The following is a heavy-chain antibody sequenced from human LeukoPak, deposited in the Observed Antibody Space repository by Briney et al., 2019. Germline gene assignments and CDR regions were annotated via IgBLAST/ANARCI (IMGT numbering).Heavy chain of an antibody. D-gene: IGHD3-3*01. CDR3: ARVDFWRTHDY. J-gene: IGHJ4*02. V-gene: IGHV1-18*01. CDR1: GYTFTSYG. CDR2: ISAYNGDT. Sequence: ASVKVSCKASGYTFTSYGISWARQAPGQGLEWMGCISAYNGDTNYAQKFQGRVTMTTDTSTSTAYMELRSLRSDDTAVYYCARVDFWRTHDYWGQGTLVTVSS.